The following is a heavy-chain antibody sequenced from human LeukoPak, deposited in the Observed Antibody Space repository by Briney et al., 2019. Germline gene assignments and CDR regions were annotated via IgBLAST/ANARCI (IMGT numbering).Heavy chain of an antibody. CDR3: VRETYTGSGSYAV. Sequence: GGSLRLSCKASGFIFSLYWMHWVRQAPGKGLEWVSSISSSSSYIYYADSVKGRFTISRDNAKNSLYLQMNSLRAEDTAVYYCVRETYTGSGSYAVWGQGTLVTVSS. J-gene: IGHJ4*02. CDR1: GFIFSLYW. CDR2: ISSSSSYI. D-gene: IGHD3-10*01. V-gene: IGHV3-21*01.